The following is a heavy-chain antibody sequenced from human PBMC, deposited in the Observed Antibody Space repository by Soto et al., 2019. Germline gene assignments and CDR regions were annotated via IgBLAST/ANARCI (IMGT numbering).Heavy chain of an antibody. D-gene: IGHD2-2*01. CDR3: ARQYCSSTSCRDWYFDL. CDR1: GGTFSSYT. Sequence: QVQLVQSGAEVKKPGSSVKVSCKASGGTFSSYTISWVRQAPGQGLEWKGRIIPILGIANYAQKFQGRVTITADKSTSTAYMELSSLRSEDTAVYYCARQYCSSTSCRDWYFDLWGRGTLVTVSS. V-gene: IGHV1-69*02. CDR2: IIPILGIA. J-gene: IGHJ2*01.